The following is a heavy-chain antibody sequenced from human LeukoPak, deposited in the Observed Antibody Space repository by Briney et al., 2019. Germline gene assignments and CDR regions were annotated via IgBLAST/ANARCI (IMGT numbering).Heavy chain of an antibody. CDR1: GSSFTSYW. CDR2: IYPGDSDT. D-gene: IGHD5-12*01. CDR3: ARAGDSGYDYFDY. Sequence: GESLKISCKGSGSSFTSYWIGLVRQMPGKGLEWMGIIYPGDSDTRYSPSFQGQVTISADKSISTAYLQWSSLKASDTAMYYCARAGDSGYDYFDYWGQGTLVTVSS. J-gene: IGHJ4*02. V-gene: IGHV5-51*01.